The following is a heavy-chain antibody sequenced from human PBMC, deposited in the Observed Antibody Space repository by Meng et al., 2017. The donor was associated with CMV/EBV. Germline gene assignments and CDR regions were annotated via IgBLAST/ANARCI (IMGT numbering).Heavy chain of an antibody. V-gene: IGHV4-61*01. Sequence: GSLRLSCTVSGGSVSSGSYDWSWIRQPPGKGLEWIGYIYYSGSTNYNPSLKSRVTMSVDTSKNQFSLKLSTVTAADTAVYYCARAVAYYDFWSGYPWGMDVWGQGTTVTVSS. D-gene: IGHD3-3*01. J-gene: IGHJ6*02. CDR3: ARAVAYYDFWSGYPWGMDV. CDR2: IYYSGST. CDR1: GGSVSSGSYD.